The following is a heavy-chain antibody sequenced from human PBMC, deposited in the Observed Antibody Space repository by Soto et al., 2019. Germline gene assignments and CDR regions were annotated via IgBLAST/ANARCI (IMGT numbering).Heavy chain of an antibody. CDR2: IYYSGST. Sequence: QLQLQESGPGLVKPSETLSLTCTVSGGSISSGTYYWGWIRQPPGKGLEWIGSIYYSGSTYYNPSLKSRVTISVDTSKNLFSMRLSSVTATYTAVYFCARHVKGYCSSTCCHPDYWGQGTLVTVSS. CDR1: GGSISSGTYY. CDR3: ARHVKGYCSSTCCHPDY. V-gene: IGHV4-39*01. J-gene: IGHJ4*02. D-gene: IGHD2-2*01.